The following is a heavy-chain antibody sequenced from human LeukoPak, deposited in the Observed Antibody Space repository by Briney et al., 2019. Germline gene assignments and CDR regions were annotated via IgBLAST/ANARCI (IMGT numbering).Heavy chain of an antibody. CDR1: GFTFSSYW. CDR2: IKQDGSEK. CDR3: ARARGSYGDWFDY. Sequence: GGSLRLSCAASGFTFSSYWMSWVRQAPGKGLEGVANIKQDGSEKYYVDSVKGRFTISRDNAKNSLYLQMNSLRAEDMAVYYCARARGSYGDWFDYWGQGTLVTVSS. V-gene: IGHV3-7*01. D-gene: IGHD4-17*01. J-gene: IGHJ4*02.